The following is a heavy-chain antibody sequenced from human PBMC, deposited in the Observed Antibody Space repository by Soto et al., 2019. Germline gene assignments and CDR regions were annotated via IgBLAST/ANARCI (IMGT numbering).Heavy chain of an antibody. J-gene: IGHJ4*02. D-gene: IGHD3-10*01. CDR1: GFSLRNSGVG. CDR2: IYWDDDK. Sequence: QITLKESGPTLAKPTQTLTLTCTFSGFSLRNSGVGVGWIRQPPGKALEWLALIYWDDDKRYSPSLKSSTTISNETSKNRVALTLTTMAPVDTATYYWTHRTSGGVYFDYWGKGTLASVS. V-gene: IGHV2-5*02. CDR3: THRTSGGVYFDY.